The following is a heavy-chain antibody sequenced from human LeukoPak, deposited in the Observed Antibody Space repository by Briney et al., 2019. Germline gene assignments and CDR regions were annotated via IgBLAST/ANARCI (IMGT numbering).Heavy chain of an antibody. J-gene: IGHJ4*02. CDR2: IIPIFGTA. D-gene: IGHD6-19*01. Sequence: ASVKVSCKASGYTFTSYGISWVRQAPGQGLEWMGGIIPIFGTANYAQKFQGRVTITADESTSTAYMELSSLRSEDTAVYYCARDREVAGTWYFDYWGQGTLVTVSS. V-gene: IGHV1-69*13. CDR3: ARDREVAGTWYFDY. CDR1: GYTFTSYG.